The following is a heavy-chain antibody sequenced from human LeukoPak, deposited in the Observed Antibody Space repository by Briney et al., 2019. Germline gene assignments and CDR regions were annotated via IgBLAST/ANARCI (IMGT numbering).Heavy chain of an antibody. J-gene: IGHJ5*02. V-gene: IGHV4-39*01. CDR1: GGSISSSSHY. CDR2: IYDSGST. Sequence: SETLSLTCTVSGGSISSSSHYWGWIRQPPGKGLEWIESIYDSGSTYYNPSLKSRVTISVDTSKNQLSLKLTSMTAADTAVYYCARHAWGSSWYYWFDPWGQGTLVTVSS. CDR3: ARHAWGSSWYYWFDP. D-gene: IGHD6-13*01.